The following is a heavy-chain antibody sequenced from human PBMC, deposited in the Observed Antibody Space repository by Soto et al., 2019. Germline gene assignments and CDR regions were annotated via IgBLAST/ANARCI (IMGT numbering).Heavy chain of an antibody. V-gene: IGHV5-51*01. CDR3: ARTGVAHPYLYCSGGSCYSIPNWFDP. CDR2: IYPGDSDT. D-gene: IGHD2-15*01. Sequence: GESLKISCKGSGYSFTSYWIGWVRQMPGKGLEWMGIIYPGDSDTRYSPSFQGQVTISADKSISTAYLQWSSLKASDTAMYYCARTGVAHPYLYCSGGSCYSIPNWFDPWGQGTLVTVSS. CDR1: GYSFTSYW. J-gene: IGHJ5*02.